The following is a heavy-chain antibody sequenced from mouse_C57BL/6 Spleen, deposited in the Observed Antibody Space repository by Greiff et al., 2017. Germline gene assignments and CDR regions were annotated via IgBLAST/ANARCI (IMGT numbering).Heavy chain of an antibody. CDR1: GFTFTDYY. CDR2: IRNKANGYTT. V-gene: IGHV7-3*01. CDR3: ARSLYDYAYAMDY. Sequence: EVKVEESGGGLVQPGGSLSLSCAASGFTFTDYYMSWVRQPPGKALEWLGFIRNKANGYTTEYSASVKGRFTISRDNSQSILYLQMNALRAEDSATYYCARSLYDYAYAMDYWGQGTSVTVSS. J-gene: IGHJ4*01. D-gene: IGHD2-4*01.